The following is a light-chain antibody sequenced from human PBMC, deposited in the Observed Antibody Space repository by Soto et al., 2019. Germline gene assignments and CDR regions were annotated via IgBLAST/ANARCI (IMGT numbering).Light chain of an antibody. CDR2: DNN. Sequence: QSVLTQPPSVSAAPGQKVTISCSGSSSNIGNNYVSWYQQFPGTAPKLLIYDNNRRPSGIPDRFSGSKSDTSATLGITGLQTGDEADYYCGTWDDNLTGRVFGGGTQLTVL. J-gene: IGLJ2*01. V-gene: IGLV1-51*01. CDR1: SSNIGNNY. CDR3: GTWDDNLTGRV.